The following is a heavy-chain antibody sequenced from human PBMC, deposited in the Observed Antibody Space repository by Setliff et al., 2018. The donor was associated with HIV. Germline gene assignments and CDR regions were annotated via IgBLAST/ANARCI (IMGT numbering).Heavy chain of an antibody. CDR2: ISGSGDST. CDR3: AKDQNIVVVTAIFHAFDI. V-gene: IGHV3-23*01. J-gene: IGHJ3*02. Sequence: PGGSLRLSCAASGFTFSSYAMSWVRQAPGKGLEWASTISGSGDSTYYADSVKGRFTISRDSSKNTLYLQMNSLRAEDTAVYYCAKDQNIVVVTAIFHAFDIWGQGTMVTVSS. D-gene: IGHD2-21*02. CDR1: GFTFSSYA.